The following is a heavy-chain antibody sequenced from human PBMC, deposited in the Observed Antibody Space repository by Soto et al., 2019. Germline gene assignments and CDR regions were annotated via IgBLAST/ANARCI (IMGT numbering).Heavy chain of an antibody. CDR2: FNPSGLST. D-gene: IGHD6-19*01. CDR3: AKVTHRSPIAVAGPLAS. J-gene: IGHJ4*02. CDR1: GSITNHH. V-gene: IGHV1-46*01. Sequence: QVHLVQSGAEVKKPGASVNVSCQASGSITNHHMHWVRQAPGQGLEWMGIFNPSGLSTTYAQKFQGRVTITRDTSTSTVNIKLSSLPSEDTAVYFCAKVTHRSPIAVAGPLASWGQGTLVIVSS.